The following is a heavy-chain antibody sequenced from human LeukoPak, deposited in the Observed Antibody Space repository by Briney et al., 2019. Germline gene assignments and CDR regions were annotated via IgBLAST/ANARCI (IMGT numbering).Heavy chain of an antibody. CDR1: GYPFTTWE. V-gene: IGHV1-8*01. J-gene: IGHJ5*02. Sequence: ASVKVSCKTSGYPFTTWEINWVRQAAGQGLEWMGWVHPNSGNTAYAQKFQGRVTMTRDTSISTAYMELSGMRSDDTAVYFCARGPRNDPWGQGTLVTVSS. D-gene: IGHD1-14*01. CDR3: ARGPRNDP. CDR2: VHPNSGNT.